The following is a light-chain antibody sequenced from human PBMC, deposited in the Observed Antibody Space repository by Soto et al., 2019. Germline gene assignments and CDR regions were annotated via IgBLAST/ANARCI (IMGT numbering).Light chain of an antibody. Sequence: DIQLTQPPSLLSASILDIVTITCLASHDISTFLAWYQQKPGKAPKLLIYEASTLQSGVPSRFSGSGSGTEFTLTISGLLPEDFAAYHCQQLYTLPFTFGQGTRLEIK. CDR2: EAS. J-gene: IGKJ5*01. CDR1: HDISTF. V-gene: IGKV1-9*01. CDR3: QQLYTLPFT.